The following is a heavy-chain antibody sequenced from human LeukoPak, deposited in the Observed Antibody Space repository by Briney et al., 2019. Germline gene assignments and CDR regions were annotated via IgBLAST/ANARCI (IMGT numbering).Heavy chain of an antibody. V-gene: IGHV3-7*01. D-gene: IGHD6-13*01. CDR2: INQDGSEK. Sequence: GGSLRLSCAASGFTFSSHWMSWVRQAPGKGLEWVANINQDGSEKYYVDSVKGRFTFSRDNAKNSLYLQMNNLGAEDTAVYYCARDGVAAGVYFDCWGQGTLVTVSS. CDR1: GFTFSSHW. J-gene: IGHJ4*02. CDR3: ARDGVAAGVYFDC.